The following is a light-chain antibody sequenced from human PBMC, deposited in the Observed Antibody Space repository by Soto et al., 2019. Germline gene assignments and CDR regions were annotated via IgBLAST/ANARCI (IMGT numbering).Light chain of an antibody. Sequence: EIVLTQSPGTLSLSPGERATLSFRASQSVAGSYLAWYQQKPGQAPRLLIYGASSRATGFPDRFSGSGSGTDFTLTISSLEPEDFAVYYCQQRTNWPYTFGQGT. V-gene: IGKV3D-20*02. CDR1: QSVAGSY. CDR2: GAS. CDR3: QQRTNWPYT. J-gene: IGKJ2*01.